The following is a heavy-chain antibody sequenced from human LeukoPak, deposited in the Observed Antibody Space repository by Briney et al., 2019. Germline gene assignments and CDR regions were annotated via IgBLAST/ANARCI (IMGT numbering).Heavy chain of an antibody. V-gene: IGHV3-33*01. Sequence: QSGGSLRLSCAASGFAFSTYGMHWVRQAPGKGLEWVSTIWYDGGNKYYADSVKGRFTISRDNSKNTLYLQMNSLRAEDTAVYYCARDHSSGYYDYWGQGTLVTVSS. CDR2: IWYDGGNK. CDR1: GFAFSTYG. D-gene: IGHD3-22*01. CDR3: ARDHSSGYYDY. J-gene: IGHJ4*02.